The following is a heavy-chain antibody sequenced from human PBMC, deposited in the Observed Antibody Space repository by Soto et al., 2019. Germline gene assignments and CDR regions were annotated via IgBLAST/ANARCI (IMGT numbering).Heavy chain of an antibody. J-gene: IGHJ4*02. Sequence: PSETLSLTCSVSGGSIRRSDSYWTWVRQGPGKGLEWIAYISDSGRTDYNPSLKSRATISIDTSKNVFFLNLSSVTAADTAVYYCARVVVVPAAISSPFDYWGQGTLVTVSS. V-gene: IGHV4-30-4*08. CDR1: GGSIRRSDSY. D-gene: IGHD2-2*01. CDR3: ARVVVVPAAISSPFDY. CDR2: ISDSGRT.